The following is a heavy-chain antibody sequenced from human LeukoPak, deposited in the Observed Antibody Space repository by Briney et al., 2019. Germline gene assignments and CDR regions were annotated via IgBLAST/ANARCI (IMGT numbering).Heavy chain of an antibody. CDR2: IYYSGSN. V-gene: IGHV4-39*07. CDR1: GGSISSSSYY. D-gene: IGHD3-22*01. CDR3: AREALDYYDSSGYYYRSYFDY. J-gene: IGHJ4*02. Sequence: PSETLSLTCTVSGGSISSSSYYWGWIRQPPGKGLEWIGSIYYSGSNYYNPSLKSRVTISVDTSKNQFSLKLSSVTAADTAVYYCAREALDYYDSSGYYYRSYFDYWGQGTLVTVSS.